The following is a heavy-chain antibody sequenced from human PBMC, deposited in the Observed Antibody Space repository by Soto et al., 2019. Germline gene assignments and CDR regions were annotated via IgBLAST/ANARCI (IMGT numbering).Heavy chain of an antibody. V-gene: IGHV3-48*01. CDR1: GFTFSSYS. CDR2: ISSSSSTI. Sequence: PGGSLRLSCAASGFTFSSYSMNWVRQAPGKGLEWVSYISSSSSTIYYADSVKGRFTISRDNAKNSLYLQMNSLRAEDTAVYYCARDGFYCTNGVCYTQKNYYMDVWGKGTTVTVSS. CDR3: ARDGFYCTNGVCYTQKNYYMDV. D-gene: IGHD2-8*01. J-gene: IGHJ6*03.